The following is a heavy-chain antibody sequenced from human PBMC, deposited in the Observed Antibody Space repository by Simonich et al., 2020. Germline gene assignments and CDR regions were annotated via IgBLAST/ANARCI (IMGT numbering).Heavy chain of an antibody. CDR1: GGSFSGYY. Sequence: QVQLQQWGAGLLKPSETLSLTCAVYGGSFSGYYWSWIRQPPGKGLEWIGEINNSGSTNYNPSLKSRVTISVDTSKNQFSLKLSAVTAADTAVYYCARVVGPDAFDIWGQGTMVTVSS. J-gene: IGHJ3*02. CDR2: INNSGST. V-gene: IGHV4-34*01. D-gene: IGHD2-15*01. CDR3: ARVVGPDAFDI.